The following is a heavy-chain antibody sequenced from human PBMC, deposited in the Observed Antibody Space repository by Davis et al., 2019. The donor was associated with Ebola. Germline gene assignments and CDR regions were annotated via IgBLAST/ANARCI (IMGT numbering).Heavy chain of an antibody. Sequence: SETLSLTCTVSGGSISSSSYYWGWIRQPPGKGLEWIGSIYYSGSTYYNPSLKSRVTITVDTSKNQFSLKLSSVTAADTAVYYCASSDPYYDFWSGDYRNWFDPWGQGTLVTVSS. J-gene: IGHJ5*02. D-gene: IGHD3-3*01. V-gene: IGHV4-39*01. CDR2: IYYSGST. CDR1: GGSISSSSYY. CDR3: ASSDPYYDFWSGDYRNWFDP.